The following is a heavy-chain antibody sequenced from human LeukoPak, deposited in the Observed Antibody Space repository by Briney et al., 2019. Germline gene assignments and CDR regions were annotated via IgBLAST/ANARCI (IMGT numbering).Heavy chain of an antibody. V-gene: IGHV3-30*04. Sequence: GGSLRLSCAASGFTFSNYAMHWVRQAPGKGLEWVAVISYDGSNKYYTDSVKGRFTISGDSSKNTLYLQMNSLRPEDTAVYYCARDGRIVGARLMGFDIWGQGTMVTVSS. CDR3: ARDGRIVGARLMGFDI. CDR1: GFTFSNYA. J-gene: IGHJ3*02. CDR2: ISYDGSNK. D-gene: IGHD1-26*01.